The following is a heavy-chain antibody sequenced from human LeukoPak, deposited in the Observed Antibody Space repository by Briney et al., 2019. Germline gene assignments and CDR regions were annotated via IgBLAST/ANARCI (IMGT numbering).Heavy chain of an antibody. D-gene: IGHD2-21*02. J-gene: IGHJ4*02. Sequence: PGGYLRLSCAASGFTFTSYVMSWVRQAPGKGLEWVASVGGGGDYTYYSDSVKGRFTISRDNSENTVYLQMKSLRAEDMAVYYCVRRTASDFWGQGALVTVSS. V-gene: IGHV3-23*01. CDR2: VGGGGDYT. CDR1: GFTFTSYV. CDR3: VRRTASDF.